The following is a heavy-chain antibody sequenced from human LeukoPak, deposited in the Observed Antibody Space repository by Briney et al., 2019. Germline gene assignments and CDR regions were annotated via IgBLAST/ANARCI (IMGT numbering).Heavy chain of an antibody. CDR3: AKGSGGSGSFYNHFDC. CDR2: ISYDGSNK. V-gene: IGHV3-30-3*01. D-gene: IGHD3-10*01. J-gene: IGHJ4*02. Sequence: GGSLRLSCAASGFTFSSYAMHWVRQAPGKGLEWVALISYDGSNKYYADSVKGRFTISRDNSKNTLYLQMNSLRTEDTAVFYCAKGSGGSGSFYNHFDCWGQGTLVTVSS. CDR1: GFTFSSYA.